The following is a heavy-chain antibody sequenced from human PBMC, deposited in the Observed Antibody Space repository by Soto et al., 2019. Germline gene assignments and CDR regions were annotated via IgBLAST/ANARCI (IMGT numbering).Heavy chain of an antibody. D-gene: IGHD3-3*01. V-gene: IGHV3-30-3*01. J-gene: IGHJ4*02. CDR3: AREVYYDFWSGFNTHPYYLDD. CDR2: ISDDGSNT. CDR1: GFTFSRHT. Sequence: QVQLVESGGGVVQPGRSLRLSCAASGFTFSRHTMHWVRQAPGKVLEWVAAISDDGSNTYYAESVKGRFTISRDNSKNTLYLQMTSLSSEDTAVHHCAREVYYDFWSGFNTHPYYLDDWGQGTLVTVSS.